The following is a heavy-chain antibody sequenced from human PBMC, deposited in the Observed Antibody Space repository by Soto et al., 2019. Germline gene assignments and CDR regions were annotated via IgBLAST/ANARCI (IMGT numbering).Heavy chain of an antibody. CDR2: IYSGGST. CDR1: GFTVSSNY. D-gene: IGHD2-2*01. J-gene: IGHJ5*02. CDR3: ARYGLDCSSTSCSRRFDP. V-gene: IGHV3-66*01. Sequence: GGSLRLSCAASGFTVSSNYMSWVRQAPGKGLEWVSVIYSGGSTYYADSVKGRFTISRDNSKNTLYLQMNSLRAEDTAVYYCARYGLDCSSTSCSRRFDPWGQGTLVTVSS.